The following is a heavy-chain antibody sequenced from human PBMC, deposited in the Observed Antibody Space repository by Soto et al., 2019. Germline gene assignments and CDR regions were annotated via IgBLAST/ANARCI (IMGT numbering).Heavy chain of an antibody. D-gene: IGHD2-2*02. CDR1: GYTFTGYY. J-gene: IGHJ6*02. V-gene: IGHV1-2*04. Sequence: ASVKVSCKASGYTFTGYYMHWVRQAPGQGLEWMGWINPNSGGINYAQKFQGWVTMTRDTSISTAYMELSRLRSDDTAVYYCARDQHCSSTSCYNDYYYYYGMDVWRQGTTVTVSS. CDR2: INPNSGGI. CDR3: ARDQHCSSTSCYNDYYYYYGMDV.